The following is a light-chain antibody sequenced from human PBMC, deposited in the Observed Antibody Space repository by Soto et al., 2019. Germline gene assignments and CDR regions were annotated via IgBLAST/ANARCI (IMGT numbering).Light chain of an antibody. CDR3: QQYGASPRT. J-gene: IGKJ1*01. CDR1: QSVSSY. CDR2: DAS. Sequence: IALAQSPSTLSLSPRVRATLXCRASQSVSSYLAWYQQKPGQAPRLLIYDASNRATGIPARFSGSGSGTDFTLTISRLEPEDFAVYYCQQYGASPRTFGQGTKVDI. V-gene: IGKV3-11*01.